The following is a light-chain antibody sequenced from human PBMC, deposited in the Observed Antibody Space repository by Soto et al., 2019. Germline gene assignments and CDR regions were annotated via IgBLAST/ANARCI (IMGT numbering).Light chain of an antibody. CDR2: GAS. J-gene: IGKJ1*01. Sequence: EIVLTQSPGTLSLSPGERATLSCRASQSVSSSYLAWYQQKPGQAPMLLIYGASSRATGIPDRFSGSGSGTDFTLTISRLEPEDFAGYYCQQYGSSSWTFGQGTKEEIK. V-gene: IGKV3-20*01. CDR3: QQYGSSSWT. CDR1: QSVSSSY.